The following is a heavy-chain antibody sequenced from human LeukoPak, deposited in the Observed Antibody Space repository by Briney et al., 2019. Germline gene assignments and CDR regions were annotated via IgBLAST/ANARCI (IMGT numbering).Heavy chain of an antibody. CDR2: INGKNGNT. CDR3: ARDGYNLDYPYFDF. D-gene: IGHD3-16*01. V-gene: IGHV1-2*02. J-gene: IGHJ4*02. Sequence: ASVKVSCKTSGYTFSDYYIHWVRQAPGQGIEWMGWINGKNGNTYYAQKFQGRVTLTRDTSISTSYMDLDGLRSDDTAVYYCARDGYNLDYPYFDFWGQGILVTVSS. CDR1: GYTFSDYY.